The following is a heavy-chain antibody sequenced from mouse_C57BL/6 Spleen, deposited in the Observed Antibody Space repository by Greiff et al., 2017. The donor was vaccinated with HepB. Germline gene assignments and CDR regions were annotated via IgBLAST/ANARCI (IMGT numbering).Heavy chain of an antibody. V-gene: IGHV1-66*01. CDR1: GYSFTGYY. J-gene: IGHJ2*01. CDR3: ARDYYYGMIDY. D-gene: IGHD1-1*01. CDR2: IYPGSGNT. Sequence: VQLQQSGPELVKPGASVKISCKASGYSFTGYYIHWVKQRPGQGLEWIGWIYPGSGNTKYNEKFKGKATLTADTSSSTAYMQLSSLTSEDSAVYYCARDYYYGMIDYWGQGTTLTVSS.